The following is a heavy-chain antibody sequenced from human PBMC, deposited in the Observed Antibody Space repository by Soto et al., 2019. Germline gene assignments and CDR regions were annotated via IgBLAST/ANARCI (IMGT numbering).Heavy chain of an antibody. D-gene: IGHD2-15*01. CDR2: INPNSGGT. CDR3: ARGSRYCGVGRCYFPFSY. Sequence: QVQLVQSGAEVKKPGASVKVSCKASGYTFTGYYMHWVRQAPGQGLECMGWINPNSGGTNYAQKFQGWVTMTRDMSMSAAYMELSGLRGDVPAGYYCARGSRYCGVGRCYFPFSYWGQGTLVTASS. J-gene: IGHJ4*02. V-gene: IGHV1-2*04. CDR1: GYTFTGYY.